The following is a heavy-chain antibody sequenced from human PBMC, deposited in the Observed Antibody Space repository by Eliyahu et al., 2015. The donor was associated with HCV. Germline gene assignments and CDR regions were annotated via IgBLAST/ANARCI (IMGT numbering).Heavy chain of an antibody. J-gene: IGHJ5*02. CDR3: ASGGGGIAVAGTGGWFDP. Sequence: QVQLQESGPGLVKPSETLSLTCTVSGGSXSSXYWSWXRQPPGKGLEWIGYIYYRXGTHYNPSLKXRVTISLDTSKNQFSXKLRSLTAADTAVYYCASGGGGIAVAGTGGWFDPWGQGTLVTVSS. V-gene: IGHV4-59*01. CDR1: GGSXSSXY. CDR2: IYYRXGT. D-gene: IGHD6-19*01.